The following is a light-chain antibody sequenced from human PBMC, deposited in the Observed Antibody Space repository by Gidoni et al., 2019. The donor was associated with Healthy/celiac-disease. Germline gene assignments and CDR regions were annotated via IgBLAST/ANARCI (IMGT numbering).Light chain of an antibody. CDR1: QGISSY. V-gene: IGKV1-8*01. J-gene: IGKJ4*01. CDR2: AAS. Sequence: AIRMTQSPSSFSASTGDRVTITCRASQGISSYLAWYQQKPGKAPKLLIYAASTLQRGVPSRFSGSGSGTDFTLTISCLQSEDFATYYCQQYYSYSTFGGGTKVEIK. CDR3: QQYYSYST.